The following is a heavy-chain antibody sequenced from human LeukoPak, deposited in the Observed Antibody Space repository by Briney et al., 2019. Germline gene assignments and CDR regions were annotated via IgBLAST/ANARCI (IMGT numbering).Heavy chain of an antibody. V-gene: IGHV1-18*01. CDR2: ISAYNGQT. CDR1: GYTFTTYG. D-gene: IGHD1-26*01. CDR3: AICGVSYYVHRWFDP. Sequence: ASVKVSCEASGYTFTTYGISLVRQAPGQGLEWMGWISAYNGQTNHTHNLQGRVSMTIDTSTSTAYMELRSLRSDDTAVYNCAICGVSYYVHRWFDPWGQGTLVTVSS. J-gene: IGHJ5*02.